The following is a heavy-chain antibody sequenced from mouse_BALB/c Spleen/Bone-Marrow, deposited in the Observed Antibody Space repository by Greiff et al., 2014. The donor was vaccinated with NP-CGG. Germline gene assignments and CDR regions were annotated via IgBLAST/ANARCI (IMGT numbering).Heavy chain of an antibody. Sequence: VQLQQSGPELVRPGVSVKISCKGSGYTFTDYAVRWVKQSHAKSLEWIGVISTYSGNTNYNQKFKGKATMTVDKSSSTAYMELARLTSEDSAIYYCASPIYYGNYEGFAYWGQGTLVTVSA. D-gene: IGHD2-1*01. CDR1: GYTFTDYA. CDR3: ASPIYYGNYEGFAY. J-gene: IGHJ3*01. V-gene: IGHV1-67*01. CDR2: ISTYSGNT.